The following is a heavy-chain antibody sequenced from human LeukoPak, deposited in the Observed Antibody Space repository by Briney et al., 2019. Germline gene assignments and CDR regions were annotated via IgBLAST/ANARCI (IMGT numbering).Heavy chain of an antibody. J-gene: IGHJ4*02. CDR2: ISGSGGST. Sequence: PGVSLRLSCAASGFTFSIYAMSCVRQAPGKGLEWVSAISGSGGSTYYADSVKGRFTISRDNSKNTLYLQMNSLRAEDTAVYYCATSYDILTGFDYWGQGTLVTVSS. V-gene: IGHV3-23*01. CDR3: ATSYDILTGFDY. D-gene: IGHD3-9*01. CDR1: GFTFSIYA.